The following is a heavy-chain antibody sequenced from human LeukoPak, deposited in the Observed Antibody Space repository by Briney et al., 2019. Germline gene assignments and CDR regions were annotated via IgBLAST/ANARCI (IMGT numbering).Heavy chain of an antibody. D-gene: IGHD1-26*01. CDR1: GFTFSTYW. J-gene: IGHJ4*02. V-gene: IGHV3-7*01. CDR2: IQQDGSEK. Sequence: GGSLRLSCAASGFTFSTYWMSWVRQAPGKGLEWEANIQQDGSEKYYVDSVKGRFTISRDNAKNSLYLQMNSLRAEDTAVYYCARDKIVGATHFDYWGQGTLVTVSS. CDR3: ARDKIVGATHFDY.